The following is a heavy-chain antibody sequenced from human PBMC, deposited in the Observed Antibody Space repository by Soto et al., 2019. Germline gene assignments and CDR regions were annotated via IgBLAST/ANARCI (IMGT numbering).Heavy chain of an antibody. D-gene: IGHD2-21*02. Sequence: QVQLVQSGAEVKKPGSSVNISCKTSGGTFSSNVITWVRQAPGQGLEWMGGIIPIFGTPNYAQIFQGRVTITADTSTSTAYRELSSLTSEDTAVYYCARVDVTGRLNYYYDGIDVWGQGTTVTVSS. V-gene: IGHV1-69*06. CDR3: ARVDVTGRLNYYYDGIDV. CDR1: GGTFSSNV. CDR2: IIPIFGTP. J-gene: IGHJ6*02.